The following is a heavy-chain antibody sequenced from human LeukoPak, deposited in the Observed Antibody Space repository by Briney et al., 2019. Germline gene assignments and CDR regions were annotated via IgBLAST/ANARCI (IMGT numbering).Heavy chain of an antibody. CDR2: INHSGST. D-gene: IGHD1-26*01. CDR3: VRAEVGATTRYYYYGMDV. J-gene: IGHJ6*02. Sequence: PSETLSLTCAVSGGSFSGYYWSWIRQPPEKGLEWIGEINHSGSTNYNPSLKSRVTISVDTSKNQFSLKLTSVTAADTAVYYCVRAEVGATTRYYYYGMDVWGQGTTVTVSS. V-gene: IGHV4-34*01. CDR1: GGSFSGYY.